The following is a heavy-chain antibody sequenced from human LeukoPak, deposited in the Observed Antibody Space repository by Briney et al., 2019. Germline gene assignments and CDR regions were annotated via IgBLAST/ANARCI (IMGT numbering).Heavy chain of an antibody. D-gene: IGHD1-26*01. CDR3: AKEGDSGTYAFFDY. V-gene: IGHV3-23*01. Sequence: PGGSLRLSCAASGFTFGNYAMSWVRQAPGKGLEWVSTISGSRGSTYYADSVKGRVTISRGNSRNTLYLQMNSLRAEDTALYYCAKEGDSGTYAFFDYWGQGTLVTVSS. CDR2: ISGSRGST. J-gene: IGHJ4*02. CDR1: GFTFGNYA.